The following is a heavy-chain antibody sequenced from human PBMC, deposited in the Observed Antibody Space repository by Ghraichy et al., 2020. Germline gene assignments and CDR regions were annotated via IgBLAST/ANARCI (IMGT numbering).Heavy chain of an antibody. V-gene: IGHV4-4*07. CDR3: TRAVAGTRFDY. D-gene: IGHD6-19*01. J-gene: IGHJ4*02. CDR2: LSTSGSS. CDR1: GDSMSNYY. Sequence: ETLSLTCTVSGDSMSNYYWSWIRQPAGKGLEWIGRLSTSGSSNYAPSLKSRVTMSVDRSNTQFSLTLSSVTAADTAVYYCTRAVAGTRFDYWGQGTLVTVSS.